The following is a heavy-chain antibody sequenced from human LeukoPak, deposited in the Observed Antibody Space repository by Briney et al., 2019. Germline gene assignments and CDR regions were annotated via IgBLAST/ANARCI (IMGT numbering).Heavy chain of an antibody. CDR1: GGTFSIYA. CDR3: ARGGYNYDILTGYYYYYYGMDV. V-gene: IGHV1-69*04. Sequence: ASVKVSCKASGGTFSIYAISWVRQAPGQGLEWMGRIIPILGIANYAQKFQGRVTITADKSTSTAYMELSSLRSEDTAVYYCARGGYNYDILTGYYYYYYGMDVWGQGTTVTVSS. CDR2: IIPILGIA. D-gene: IGHD3-9*01. J-gene: IGHJ6*02.